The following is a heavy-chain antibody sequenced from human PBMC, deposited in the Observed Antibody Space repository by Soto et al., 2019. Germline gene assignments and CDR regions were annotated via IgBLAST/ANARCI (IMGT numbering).Heavy chain of an antibody. CDR3: ARVNMITFGGLTPSPIAYYPEY. Sequence: LGESLKISCEGSGYTFSSHWIGWVRQMPGKGLEWMGIIYPGDSDVRYSPSFQGQVTISADNSITTAYLQWSDLKPSDTATYYCARVNMITFGGLTPSPIAYYPEYWGLGTRVTVSS. V-gene: IGHV5-51*01. CDR1: GYTFSSHW. D-gene: IGHD3-16*01. J-gene: IGHJ4*02. CDR2: IYPGDSDV.